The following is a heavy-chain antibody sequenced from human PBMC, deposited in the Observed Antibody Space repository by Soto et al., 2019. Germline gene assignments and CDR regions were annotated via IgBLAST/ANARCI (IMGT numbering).Heavy chain of an antibody. D-gene: IGHD4-17*01. CDR3: ARVTQATILQRPGVGY. CDR1: GFTFSTYS. V-gene: IGHV3-21*01. Sequence: GSLILSCDASGFTFSTYSMMWFRQAPVKGLEWVSSLSGSGNNIHYAHPVTGRFTLPRDNAKTPLYLQTNSLRDEYPAVYSCARVTQATILQRPGVGYWGQGTLVTVS. CDR2: LSGSGNNI. J-gene: IGHJ4*02.